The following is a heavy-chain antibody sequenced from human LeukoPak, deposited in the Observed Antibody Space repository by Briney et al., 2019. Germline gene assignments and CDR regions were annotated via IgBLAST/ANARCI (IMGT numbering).Heavy chain of an antibody. Sequence: ASVQVSCKASGYTFTSYYMHWVRQAPGQGLEWMGWINPNSGGTNYAQKFQGRVTMTRDTSISTAYMELSRLRSDDTAVYYCARAGRKNCSGGSCYGYYFDYWGQGTLVTVSS. CDR1: GYTFTSYY. D-gene: IGHD2-15*01. V-gene: IGHV1-2*02. CDR2: INPNSGGT. CDR3: ARAGRKNCSGGSCYGYYFDY. J-gene: IGHJ4*02.